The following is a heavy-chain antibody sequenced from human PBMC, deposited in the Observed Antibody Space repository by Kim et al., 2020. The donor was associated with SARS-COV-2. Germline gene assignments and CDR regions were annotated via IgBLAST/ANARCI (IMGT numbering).Heavy chain of an antibody. CDR3: ARGLQVLRYFDWTNWFDP. D-gene: IGHD3-9*01. Sequence: KSRVTISGDTSKNQVSLKLSSVTAADTAVYYCARGLQVLRYFDWTNWFDPWGQGTLVTVSS. V-gene: IGHV4-34*01. J-gene: IGHJ5*02.